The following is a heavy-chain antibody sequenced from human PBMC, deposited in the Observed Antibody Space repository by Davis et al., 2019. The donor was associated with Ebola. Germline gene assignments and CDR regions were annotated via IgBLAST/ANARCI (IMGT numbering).Heavy chain of an antibody. Sequence: GESLKISCAASGFTFSSYSMNWVRQAPGKGLEWVSYISSSSSTIYYADSVKGRFTISRDNAKNSLYLQMNSLRAEDTAVYYCARDSEDIVVVPAAIWFDPWGQGTLVTVSS. CDR1: GFTFSSYS. D-gene: IGHD2-2*01. J-gene: IGHJ5*02. V-gene: IGHV3-48*01. CDR3: ARDSEDIVVVPAAIWFDP. CDR2: ISSSSSTI.